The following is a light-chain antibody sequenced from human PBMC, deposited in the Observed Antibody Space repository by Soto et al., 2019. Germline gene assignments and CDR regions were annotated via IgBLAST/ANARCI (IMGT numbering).Light chain of an antibody. V-gene: IGKV3-20*01. CDR2: GAS. CDR3: QQYGNSPQT. Sequence: EIVLTQSPATLSSSPGERATLSCRASQSVNSNYVAWYHHRPGQTPRLLFYGASHRATGIPDRFSGGGSGTHFTLTISRLEPEDFAVYYCQQYGNSPQTFGQGTKVEIK. J-gene: IGKJ1*01. CDR1: QSVNSNY.